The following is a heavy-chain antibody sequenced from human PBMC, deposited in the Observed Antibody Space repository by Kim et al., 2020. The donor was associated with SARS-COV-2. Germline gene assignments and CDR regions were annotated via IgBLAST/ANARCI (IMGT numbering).Heavy chain of an antibody. J-gene: IGHJ5*02. Sequence: GGSLRLSCVGSGFTFRDYAMNWVRQRPGKGLEWVSVIAGGGERRDDADSVKGRFTISRDNSRKTLYLQMSSLRVEDTAVYYCAKDMGVYYRPCESWGEGTLVTVSS. D-gene: IGHD3-22*01. CDR2: IAGGGERR. CDR3: AKDMGVYYRPCES. V-gene: IGHV3-23*01. CDR1: GFTFRDYA.